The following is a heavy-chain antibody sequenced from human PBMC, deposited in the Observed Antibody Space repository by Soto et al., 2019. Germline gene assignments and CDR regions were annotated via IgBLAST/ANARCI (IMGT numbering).Heavy chain of an antibody. V-gene: IGHV4-59*01. Sequence: SETLSLTCTVSGGSISSYYWSLIRQPPGKGLECIWYIYYSGSTNYNPSLKSRVTISVDTSKNQFSLKLSSVTAADTAVYYCARASYDYVWGSFIFPIIWGQGTLVTVSS. D-gene: IGHD3-16*01. CDR3: ARASYDYVWGSFIFPII. CDR2: IYYSGST. J-gene: IGHJ4*02. CDR1: GGSISSYY.